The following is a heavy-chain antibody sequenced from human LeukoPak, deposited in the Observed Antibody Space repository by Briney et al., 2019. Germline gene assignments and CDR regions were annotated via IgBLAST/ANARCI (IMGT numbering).Heavy chain of an antibody. Sequence: GASLRLSCAASGFTFSSYWMHWVRQAPGKGLVWVSLINSDGSSTRYADSVKGRFTISRDNAKNTLYLQMNSLRAEDTAVYYCARTPYSSSWTLGYWGQGTLVTVSS. CDR1: GFTFSSYW. J-gene: IGHJ4*02. D-gene: IGHD6-13*01. CDR3: ARTPYSSSWTLGY. CDR2: INSDGSST. V-gene: IGHV3-74*01.